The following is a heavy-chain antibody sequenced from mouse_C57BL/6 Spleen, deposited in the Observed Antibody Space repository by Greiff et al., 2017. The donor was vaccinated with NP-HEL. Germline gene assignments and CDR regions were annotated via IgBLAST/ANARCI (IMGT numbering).Heavy chain of an antibody. Sequence: QVQLQQPGAELVRPGSSVKLSCKASGYTFTSYWMHWVKQRPIQGLEWIGNIDPSDSETHYNQKFKDKATLTVDKSSSTAYMQLSSLTSEDSAVYYCARDSYYYGSSYGYAMGYWGQGTSVTVSS. J-gene: IGHJ4*01. CDR1: GYTFTSYW. CDR3: ARDSYYYGSSYGYAMGY. CDR2: IDPSDSET. V-gene: IGHV1-52*01. D-gene: IGHD1-1*01.